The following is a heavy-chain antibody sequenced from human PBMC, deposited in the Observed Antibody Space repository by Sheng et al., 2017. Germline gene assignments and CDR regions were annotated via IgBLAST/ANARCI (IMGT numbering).Heavy chain of an antibody. D-gene: IGHD2-15*01. CDR2: FYHRGST. J-gene: IGHJ4*02. CDR1: GDSISSGYS. CDR3: ARVRNCGGGTCYHYVDY. Sequence: QVQLQESGPGLVKPSETLSLTCAVSGDSISSGYSWGWIRQPPGKGLEWVVNFYHRGSTYYNPSLKSRLTMSVDTSKNQFSLKLSSVTAADTAVYYCARVRNCGGGTCYHYVDYWGQGTLVTVSS. V-gene: IGHV4-38-2*01.